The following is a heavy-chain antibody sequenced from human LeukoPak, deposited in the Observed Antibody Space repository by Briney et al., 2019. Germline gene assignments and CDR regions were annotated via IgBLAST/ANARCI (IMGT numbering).Heavy chain of an antibody. D-gene: IGHD3-10*01. CDR2: IYTGGGT. V-gene: IGHV3-66*01. J-gene: IGHJ4*02. Sequence: SGGSLRLSCAASGFTVSNNYMSWVRQAPGKGLEWVSVIYTGGGTYYADSVKGRFTISRDNSKYTVFLQMNSLRAEDTAVYYCARSSYGSGSYPFDYWGQGTLVTVSS. CDR3: ARSSYGSGSYPFDY. CDR1: GFTVSNNY.